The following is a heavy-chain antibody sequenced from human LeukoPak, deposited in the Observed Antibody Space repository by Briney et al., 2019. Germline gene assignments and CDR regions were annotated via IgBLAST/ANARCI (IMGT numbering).Heavy chain of an antibody. J-gene: IGHJ4*02. CDR1: GFTFSSYE. CDR3: ARDRIQLWLRVLDY. CDR2: ISSSSSTI. V-gene: IGHV3-48*01. D-gene: IGHD5-18*01. Sequence: PGGSLRLSCAASGFTFSSYEMNWVRQAPGKGLEWVSYISSSSSTIYYADSVKGRFTISRDNAKNSLYLQMNSLRAEDTAVYYCARDRIQLWLRVLDYWGQGTLVTVSS.